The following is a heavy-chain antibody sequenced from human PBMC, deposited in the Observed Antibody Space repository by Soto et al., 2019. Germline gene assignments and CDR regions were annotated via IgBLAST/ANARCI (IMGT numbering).Heavy chain of an antibody. CDR3: ARNPRARGYSYGYYYYGMDV. V-gene: IGHV4-59*01. Sequence: SETLSLTCTVSGGSISSYYWSWIRQPPGKGLEWIGYIYYSGSTNYNPSLKSRVTISVDTSKNQFSLKLSSVTAADTAVYYCARNPRARGYSYGYYYYGMDVWGQGTTVTVS. CDR1: GGSISSYY. D-gene: IGHD5-18*01. J-gene: IGHJ6*02. CDR2: IYYSGST.